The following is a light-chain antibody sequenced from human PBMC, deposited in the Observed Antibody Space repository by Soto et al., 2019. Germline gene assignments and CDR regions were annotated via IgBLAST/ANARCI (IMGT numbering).Light chain of an antibody. J-gene: IGKJ4*01. V-gene: IGKV3-11*01. CDR3: QQRSNWPPALT. CDR1: QSVSSY. CDR2: DTS. Sequence: IVLTQSPATLSLSPGERATLSCRASQSVSSYLAWHQQKPGQAPRLLIYDTSNRATGIPDRFSGSGSGTDFTLTISSLEPEDFAVYYCQQRSNWPPALTFGGGTKLEIK.